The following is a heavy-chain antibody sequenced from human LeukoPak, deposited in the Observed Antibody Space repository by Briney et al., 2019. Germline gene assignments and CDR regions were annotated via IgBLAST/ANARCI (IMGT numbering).Heavy chain of an antibody. J-gene: IGHJ4*02. Sequence: GGSRTLSCVASGFTFYVYHMSWTRHAPGKGREWVSYISSSTSYTNYADSVKGRFTIPRDNAKNSLYLQMNSLRAEDTAVYYCARGGIAVDGTGNSFDYWGQGTLVTVSS. CDR2: ISSSTSYT. D-gene: IGHD6-19*01. V-gene: IGHV3-11*06. CDR3: ARGGIAVDGTGNSFDY. CDR1: GFTFYVYH.